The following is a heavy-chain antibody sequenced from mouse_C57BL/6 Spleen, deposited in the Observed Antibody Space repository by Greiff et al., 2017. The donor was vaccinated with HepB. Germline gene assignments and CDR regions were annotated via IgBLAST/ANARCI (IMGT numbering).Heavy chain of an antibody. CDR1: GYTFTSYW. D-gene: IGHD1-1*01. CDR2: IYPGSGST. CDR3: ARWGYGSSYWYFDV. J-gene: IGHJ1*03. V-gene: IGHV1-55*01. Sequence: QVQLQQPGAELVKPGASVKMSCKASGYTFTSYWITWVKQGPGQGLEWIGDIYPGSGSTNYNEKFKSKATLTVDTSSSTAYMQLSSLTSEDSAVYYCARWGYGSSYWYFDVWGTGTTVTVSS.